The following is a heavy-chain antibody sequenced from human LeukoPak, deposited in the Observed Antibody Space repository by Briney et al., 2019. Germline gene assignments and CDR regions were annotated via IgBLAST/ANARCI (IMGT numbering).Heavy chain of an antibody. J-gene: IGHJ5*02. CDR3: VRDNLRS. Sequence: GRSLRLSCAASGFPFSSYGMHWVRQAPGKGLEWVALIWYDGSNKYYADSVRGRFTISRDNSKNTLYLQMDSLRAEDTALYYCVRDNLRSWGQGTLVTVSS. V-gene: IGHV3-33*08. CDR1: GFPFSSYG. CDR2: IWYDGSNK.